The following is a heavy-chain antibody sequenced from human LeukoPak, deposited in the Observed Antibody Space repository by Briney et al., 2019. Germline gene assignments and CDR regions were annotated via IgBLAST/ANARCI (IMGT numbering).Heavy chain of an antibody. CDR1: GGSISSGGYY. Sequence: NPSETLSLTCTVSGGSISSGGYYWSWIRQPPGKGLEWIGDIYYNGDTNYNPSLKSRVIISIDTSSNQFSLRLNSMTAADTAVYYCARVLRAASWRSYDYWGQGSLVTVSS. J-gene: IGHJ4*02. V-gene: IGHV4-61*08. CDR3: ARVLRAASWRSYDY. CDR2: IYYNGDT. D-gene: IGHD5-18*01.